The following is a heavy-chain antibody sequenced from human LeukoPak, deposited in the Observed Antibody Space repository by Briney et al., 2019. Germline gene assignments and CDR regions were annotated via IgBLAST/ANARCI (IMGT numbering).Heavy chain of an antibody. Sequence: SETLSLTCTVSGGSISSYYWSWIRQPPGKGLEWIGYIYYSGSTNYNPSLKRRVTISVDTSKNQFSLQLSSVTAADTAVYYCARVQRYYYGMDVWGQGTTVTVSS. CDR1: GGSISSYY. CDR3: ARVQRYYYGMDV. J-gene: IGHJ6*02. CDR2: IYYSGST. V-gene: IGHV4-59*01.